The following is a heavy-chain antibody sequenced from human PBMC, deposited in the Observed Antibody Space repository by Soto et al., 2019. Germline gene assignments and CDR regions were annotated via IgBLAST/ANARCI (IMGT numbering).Heavy chain of an antibody. J-gene: IGHJ6*02. V-gene: IGHV4-34*01. D-gene: IGHD2-15*01. CDR2: IGHSGSA. CDR3: ARGGNCIVSSCPLGSHYGMDV. CDR1: GGSFSGYY. Sequence: QVQLQQWGAGLLKPSETLSLTCAVYGGSFSGYYWTWIRQPPGKGLEWVGEIGHSGSATYSPSLKRRVTISVDTSNNQFSLRLSSVTAADTAVYSCARGGNCIVSSCPLGSHYGMDVWGPGTTVTVSS.